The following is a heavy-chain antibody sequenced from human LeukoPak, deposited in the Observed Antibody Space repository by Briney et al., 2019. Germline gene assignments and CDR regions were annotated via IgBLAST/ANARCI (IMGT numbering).Heavy chain of an antibody. D-gene: IGHD3-3*01. CDR2: IYPGDSDT. V-gene: IGHV5-51*01. CDR1: GYSFTSYW. Sequence: KHGESLKISCKGSGYSFTSYWIGWVRQMPGKGLKWMGIIYPGDSDTRYSPSFQGQVTISADKSISTAYLQWSSLKASDTAMYYCAVYYDFWSGYRFFDYWGQGTLVTVSS. J-gene: IGHJ4*02. CDR3: AVYYDFWSGYRFFDY.